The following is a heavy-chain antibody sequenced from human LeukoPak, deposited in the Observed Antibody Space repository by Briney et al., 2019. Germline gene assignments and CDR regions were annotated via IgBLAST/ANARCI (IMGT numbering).Heavy chain of an antibody. CDR1: GFTFSNYA. J-gene: IGHJ4*02. V-gene: IGHV3-23*01. D-gene: IGHD2-15*01. Sequence: GGSLRLSCAASGFTFSNYAMSWVRQAPGKGLEWVSNGGSGGSKYYADSVKGRFTISRDTSKSTVYLQMNSLRAEDTAVYYCAKEGLDCSGGSCYGIPSGLFDYWGQGTLVTVSS. CDR3: AKEGLDCSGGSCYGIPSGLFDY. CDR2: GGSGGSK.